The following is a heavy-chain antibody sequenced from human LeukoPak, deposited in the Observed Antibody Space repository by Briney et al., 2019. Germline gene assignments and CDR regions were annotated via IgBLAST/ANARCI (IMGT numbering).Heavy chain of an antibody. CDR3: AKDQVVTAIRPDAFDI. V-gene: IGHV3-30-3*01. CDR1: GFTFSSYA. J-gene: IGHJ3*02. CDR2: ISYDGSNK. Sequence: GRSLRLSCAASGFTFSSYAMHWVRQAPGKGLEWVAVISYDGSNKYYADSVKGRFTISRDNSKNTLYLQMNSLRAEDTAVYYCAKDQVVTAIRPDAFDIWGQGTMVTVSS. D-gene: IGHD2-21*02.